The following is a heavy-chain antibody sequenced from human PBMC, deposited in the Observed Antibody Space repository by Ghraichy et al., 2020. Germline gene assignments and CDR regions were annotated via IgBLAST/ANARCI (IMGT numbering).Heavy chain of an antibody. Sequence: ASVKVSCKASGYTFTSYGIHWVRQAPGQRLEWMGWINAGSGYTKFSQKFQGRVTITRDTSASTAHMELSSLRSEDTAVYYCARDPNNSGYYYGGYYFDYWGQGTLVTVSS. V-gene: IGHV1-3*01. CDR2: INAGSGYT. J-gene: IGHJ4*02. D-gene: IGHD3-22*01. CDR3: ARDPNNSGYYYGGYYFDY. CDR1: GYTFTSYG.